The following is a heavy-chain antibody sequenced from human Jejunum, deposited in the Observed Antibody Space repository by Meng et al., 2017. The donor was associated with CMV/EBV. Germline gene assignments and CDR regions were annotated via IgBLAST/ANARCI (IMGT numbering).Heavy chain of an antibody. Sequence: GSVSSSSYYLGWIRQPPGKGLEWIGSIYSSGSTYYNPSLKRRVTISVDTSKNQFSLKLSSVTAADTAVYYCARESRGYSYGQLDYWGQGTLVTVSS. CDR2: IYSSGST. D-gene: IGHD5-18*01. J-gene: IGHJ4*02. V-gene: IGHV4-39*07. CDR1: GSVSSSSYY. CDR3: ARESRGYSYGQLDY.